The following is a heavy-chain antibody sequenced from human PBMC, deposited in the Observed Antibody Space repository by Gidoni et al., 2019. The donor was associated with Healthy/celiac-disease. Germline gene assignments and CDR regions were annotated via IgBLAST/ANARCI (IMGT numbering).Heavy chain of an antibody. J-gene: IGHJ4*02. CDR2: IKSKTDGGTT. CDR1: GFTFSNAW. Sequence: EVQLVESGGGLVKPGGSLRLSCAASGFTFSNAWMNWVRQAPGKGLEWVGRIKSKTDGGTTDYAAPVKGRFTISRDDSKNTLYLQMNSLKTEDTAVYYCTTDLGSSWYWNDYWGQGTLVTVSS. V-gene: IGHV3-15*07. D-gene: IGHD6-13*01. CDR3: TTDLGSSWYWNDY.